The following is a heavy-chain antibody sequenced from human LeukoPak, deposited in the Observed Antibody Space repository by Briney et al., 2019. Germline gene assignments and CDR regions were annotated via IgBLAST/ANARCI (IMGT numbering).Heavy chain of an antibody. CDR1: GFTFSSYA. J-gene: IGHJ4*02. CDR2: ISYDGSNK. Sequence: GRSLRLSCAASGFTFSSYAMHWVRQAPGKGLEGVAVISYDGSNKYYADSVKGRFTISRDNSKNTLYLQMNSLRAEDTAVYYCARNAYSSSWYFDYWGQGTLVTVSS. D-gene: IGHD6-13*01. CDR3: ARNAYSSSWYFDY. V-gene: IGHV3-30-3*01.